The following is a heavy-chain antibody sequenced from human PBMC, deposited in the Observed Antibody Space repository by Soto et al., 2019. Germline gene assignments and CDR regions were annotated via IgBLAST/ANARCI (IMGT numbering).Heavy chain of an antibody. V-gene: IGHV3-23*01. CDR3: AKRGYSNNWATPTD. D-gene: IGHD6-13*01. CDR2: ISRSGGNT. Sequence: GGSLRLSCAASGFTFSSFAMTWVRQAPGKGLEWVSTISRSGGNTYYADSVKGRFTISRDNSKNTLYLQMNSLRAEDTAVYYCAKRGYSNNWATPTDWGQGTLVTVSS. J-gene: IGHJ4*02. CDR1: GFTFSSFA.